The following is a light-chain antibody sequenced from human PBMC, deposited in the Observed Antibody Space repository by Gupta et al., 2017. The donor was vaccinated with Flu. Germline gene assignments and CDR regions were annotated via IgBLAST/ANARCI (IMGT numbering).Light chain of an antibody. CDR3: QTWDTGIRV. CDR2: ITSDGSH. V-gene: IGLV4-69*01. J-gene: IGLJ3*02. Sequence: VKLTCTLSSGHSNYAIAWHQQQPEKGPSYLMKITSDGSHNKGDGIPDRFSGSSSGAERYLTISSLQPEDEADYYCQTWDTGIRVFGGGTKLTVL. CDR1: SGHSNYA.